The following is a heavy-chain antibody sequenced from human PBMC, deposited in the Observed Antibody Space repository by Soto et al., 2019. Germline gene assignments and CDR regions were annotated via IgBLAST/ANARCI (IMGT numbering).Heavy chain of an antibody. V-gene: IGHV1-69*12. D-gene: IGHD3-3*01. J-gene: IGHJ4*02. Sequence: QVQLVQSGAEVKKPGSSVKVSCKASGGTFSSFVISWVRQAPGQGLEWMGGIIPIFGTANYAQKCQGRVTITADESTSTAYMELGSLRSEDTAVYYCARVRVRFLEWLGSEGWGQGTLVTVSS. CDR2: IIPIFGTA. CDR1: GGTFSSFV. CDR3: ARVRVRFLEWLGSEG.